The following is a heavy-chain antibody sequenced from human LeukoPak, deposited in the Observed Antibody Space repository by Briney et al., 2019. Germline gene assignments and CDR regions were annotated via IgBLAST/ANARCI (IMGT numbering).Heavy chain of an antibody. CDR1: GGSLSSSSYY. CDR3: ARRGASSSEEY. CDR2: IYYSGST. Sequence: SETLSLTCTVSGGSLSSSSYYWGWIRQPPGKGLEWIGSIYYSGSTYYNPSLKSRVTISVDTSKNQFSLKLSSVTAADTAVYYCARRGASSSEEYWGQGTLVIVSS. J-gene: IGHJ4*02. D-gene: IGHD6-6*01. V-gene: IGHV4-39*01.